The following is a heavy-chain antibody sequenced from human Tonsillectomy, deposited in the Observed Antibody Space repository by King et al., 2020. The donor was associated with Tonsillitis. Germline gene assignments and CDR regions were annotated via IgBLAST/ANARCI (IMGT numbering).Heavy chain of an antibody. Sequence: VQLVESGGGVVQAGRSLRLSCAASGFTFNSYDMHWVRQAPGKGLEWVALISYDGSSKYYADPVKGRFTISRDNSKNTLYLQMNSLRADDTAVHYCAKPQGYCSSISCYGMDVWGQGTTVTVSS. D-gene: IGHD2-2*01. CDR1: GFTFNSYD. J-gene: IGHJ6*02. V-gene: IGHV3-30*18. CDR2: ISYDGSSK. CDR3: AKPQGYCSSISCYGMDV.